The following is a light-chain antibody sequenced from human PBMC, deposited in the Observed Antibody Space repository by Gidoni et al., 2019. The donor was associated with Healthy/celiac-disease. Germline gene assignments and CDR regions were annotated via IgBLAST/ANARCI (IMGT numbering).Light chain of an antibody. CDR3: QQYNSYSRT. CDR1: QSISSW. Sequence: DIQMTQSPSTLPASVGDRVTIPCRASQSISSWLAWYQQKPGKAPKLLIYKASSLESGVPSRFSGSGSGTEFTLTISSLQPDDFATYYCQQYNSYSRTFGPGTKVDIK. V-gene: IGKV1-5*03. J-gene: IGKJ3*01. CDR2: KAS.